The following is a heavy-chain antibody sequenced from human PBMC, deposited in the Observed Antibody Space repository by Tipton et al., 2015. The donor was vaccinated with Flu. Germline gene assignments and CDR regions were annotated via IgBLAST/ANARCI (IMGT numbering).Heavy chain of an antibody. V-gene: IGHV3-11*01. D-gene: IGHD6-13*01. CDR1: GFTVSGNY. CDR2: ITSNGFTK. J-gene: IGHJ4*02. CDR3: TRGFIALCDY. Sequence: GSLRLSCAASGFTVSGNYISWVRQAPGKGLEWISHITSNGFTKYYADSVKGRFSISRDNAKNSLSLQMDSLRAEDTAIYYCTRGFIALCDYWGRGTLVTVSS.